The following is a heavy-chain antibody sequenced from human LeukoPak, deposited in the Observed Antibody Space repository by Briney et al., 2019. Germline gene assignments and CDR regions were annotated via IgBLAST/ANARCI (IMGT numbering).Heavy chain of an antibody. V-gene: IGHV3-7*03. D-gene: IGHD6-19*01. Sequence: GGSLRLSCAASGFTFSSHWMSWVRQAPGKGLEWVVNINQDGSEKYSVDSVKGRSTISRDNAKNSLYLQMNSLRAEDTAVYYCARGGAVAGPLFDPWGQGTLVNVSS. CDR3: ARGGAVAGPLFDP. J-gene: IGHJ5*02. CDR1: GFTFSSHW. CDR2: INQDGSEK.